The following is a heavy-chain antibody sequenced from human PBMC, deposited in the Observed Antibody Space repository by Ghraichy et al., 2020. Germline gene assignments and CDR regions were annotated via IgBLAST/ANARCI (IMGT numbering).Heavy chain of an antibody. CDR1: GFTFSSYW. D-gene: IGHD2-2*01. CDR2: IKQDGSEK. J-gene: IGHJ6*04. V-gene: IGHV3-7*03. CDR3: ARGQDIVVVPAGPPADV. Sequence: GGSLRLSCAASGFTFSSYWMSWVRQAPGKGLEWVANIKQDGSEKYYVDSVKGRFTISRDNAKNSLYLQMNSLRAEDTAVYYCARGQDIVVVPAGPPADVWGKGTTVTVSS.